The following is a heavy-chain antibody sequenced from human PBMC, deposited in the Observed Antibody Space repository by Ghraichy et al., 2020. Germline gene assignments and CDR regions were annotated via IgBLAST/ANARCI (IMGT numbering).Heavy chain of an antibody. D-gene: IGHD4-11*01. CDR2: FSGSGGST. CDR1: GFTFSSYA. Sequence: GGSLRLSCAASGFTFSSYAMSWVRQAPGKGLEWVSDFSGSGGSTYYVDSVKGRFTISRDNSKNTLYLQMNSLRAEDTAVYYCAKGGTVTVWFDPWGQGTLVTVSS. CDR3: AKGGTVTVWFDP. J-gene: IGHJ5*02. V-gene: IGHV3-23*01.